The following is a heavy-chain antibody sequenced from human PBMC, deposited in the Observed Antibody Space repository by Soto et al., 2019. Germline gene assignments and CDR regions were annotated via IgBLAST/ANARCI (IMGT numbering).Heavy chain of an antibody. J-gene: IGHJ4*02. CDR2: IDGSGATK. V-gene: IGHV3-48*03. CDR3: ARGVGRFNC. Sequence: PGGSLSLSCGVSGFTFNDFEMNWVRQAPGKGPEWLAYIDGSGATKKYADSVRGRLTISRDNPNNSLFLQMSSLCAADTAIYYFARGVGRFNCWGQGTLVSVSS. CDR1: GFTFNDFE. D-gene: IGHD3-10*01.